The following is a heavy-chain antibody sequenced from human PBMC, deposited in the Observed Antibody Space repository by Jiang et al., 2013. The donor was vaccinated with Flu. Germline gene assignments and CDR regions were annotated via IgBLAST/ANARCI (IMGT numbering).Heavy chain of an antibody. D-gene: IGHD3-22*01. CDR3: ARPVTYYYDGSGYPNDAFDI. CDR2: INPNSGGT. Sequence: SGAEVKKPGASVKVSCKASGYTFTGYYMHWVRQAPGQGLEWMGWINPNSGGTNYAQKFQGWVTMTRDTSISTAYMELSRLRSDDTAVYYCARPVTYYYDGSGYPNDAFDIWGQGTMVTVSS. V-gene: IGHV1-2*04. CDR1: GYTFTGYY. J-gene: IGHJ3*02.